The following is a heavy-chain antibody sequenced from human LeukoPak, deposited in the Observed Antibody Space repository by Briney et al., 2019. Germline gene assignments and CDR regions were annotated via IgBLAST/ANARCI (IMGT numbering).Heavy chain of an antibody. Sequence: GGSLRLSCAASGFTFSNYSMNWVRQAPGKGLEWVSSISSSSSYIYYADSVKGRFTISRDNAKNSLYLQMNSLRAEDTAVYYCARLAAAYHFDYWGQGTLVTVSS. CDR3: ARLAAAYHFDY. J-gene: IGHJ4*02. D-gene: IGHD6-13*01. V-gene: IGHV3-21*01. CDR2: ISSSSSYI. CDR1: GFTFSNYS.